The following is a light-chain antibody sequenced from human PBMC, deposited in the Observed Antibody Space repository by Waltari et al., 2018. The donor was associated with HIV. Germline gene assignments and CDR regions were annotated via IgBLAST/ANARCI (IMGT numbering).Light chain of an antibody. CDR3: QSYDNTLSGSRV. Sequence: SVLMPPPSVSGAPGQRVTISCPGNTSNIGPNHYVHWSQHFQGTAPKPLIYGDSIRPSGVPDRFSGSKAGTSASLAITGLQAEDEGYYYCQSYDNTLSGSRVFGGGTKVTVL. CDR1: TSNIGPNHY. CDR2: GDS. J-gene: IGLJ3*02. V-gene: IGLV1-40*01.